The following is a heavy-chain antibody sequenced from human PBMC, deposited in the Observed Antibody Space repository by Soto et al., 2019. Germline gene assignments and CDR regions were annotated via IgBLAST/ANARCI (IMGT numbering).Heavy chain of an antibody. CDR1: GGSISSGGYY. V-gene: IGHV4-61*08. CDR2: IYYSGST. Sequence: SETLSLTCAVSGGSISSGGYYWSWIRQPPGKGLEWIGYIYYSGSTNYNPSLKSRVTISVDTSKNQFSLKLSSVTAADTAVYYCARAPRGYSGYDFYYYYYGMDVWGQGTTVTVS. J-gene: IGHJ6*02. CDR3: ARAPRGYSGYDFYYYYYGMDV. D-gene: IGHD5-12*01.